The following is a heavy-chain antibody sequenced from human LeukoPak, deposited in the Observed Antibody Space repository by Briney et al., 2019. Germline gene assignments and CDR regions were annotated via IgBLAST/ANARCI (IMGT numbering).Heavy chain of an antibody. V-gene: IGHV3-7*01. CDR1: GFTFSSYG. CDR2: IKQDGSEK. Sequence: PGGSLRLSCAASGFTFSSYGMHWVRQAPGKGLEWVANIKQDGSEKYYVDSVKGRFTISRDNAKNSLYLQMNSLRAEDTAVYYCARGLAPRSTLDHYYYYMDVWGKGTTVTVSS. CDR3: ARGLAPRSTLDHYYYYMDV. D-gene: IGHD1-1*01. J-gene: IGHJ6*03.